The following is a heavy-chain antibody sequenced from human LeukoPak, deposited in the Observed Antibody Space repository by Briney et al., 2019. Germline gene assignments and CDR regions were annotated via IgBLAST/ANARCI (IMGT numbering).Heavy chain of an antibody. CDR2: IYYSGST. J-gene: IGHJ3*02. V-gene: IGHV4-61*08. CDR1: GGSISSGGYY. CDR3: ARHAIPGADAFDI. D-gene: IGHD3-10*01. Sequence: SETLSLTCTVSGGSISSGGYYWSWIRQPPGKGLEWIGYIYYSGSTNYNPSLKSRVTISVDTSKNQFSLKLSSVTAADTAVYYCARHAIPGADAFDIWGQGTMVTVSS.